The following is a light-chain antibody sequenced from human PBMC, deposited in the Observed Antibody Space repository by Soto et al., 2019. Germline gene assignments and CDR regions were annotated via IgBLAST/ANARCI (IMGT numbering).Light chain of an antibody. V-gene: IGKV3-11*01. CDR2: DAS. J-gene: IGKJ3*01. Sequence: EIVLTQSPATLSLSPGERATLSCRASQSVSTSLAWYQQKPGQAPRLLIYDASSRATGIPARFSGSGSGTDLTLTISSLEPEDFAVYYCQQRSNWPFFTFGPGTKVDVK. CDR1: QSVSTS. CDR3: QQRSNWPFFT.